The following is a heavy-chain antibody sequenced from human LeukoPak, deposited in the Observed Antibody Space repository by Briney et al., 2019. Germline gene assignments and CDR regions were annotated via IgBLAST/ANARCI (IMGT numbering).Heavy chain of an antibody. V-gene: IGHV3-23*01. Sequence: GGSLRLSCAASGFTFSRYAMSWDRQAPGKGLEWVSTISSSGGGTYYADSVRGRFTVSRANSKHTLYLQMNSLRAEDTAVYYCATQAYSFDYWGQGTLVTVSS. CDR1: GFTFSRYA. J-gene: IGHJ4*02. CDR2: ISSSGGGT. CDR3: ATQAYSFDY. D-gene: IGHD4-11*01.